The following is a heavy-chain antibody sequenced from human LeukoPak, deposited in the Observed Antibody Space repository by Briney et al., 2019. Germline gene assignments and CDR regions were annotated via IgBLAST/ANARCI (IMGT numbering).Heavy chain of an antibody. CDR1: GGSFSGYY. Sequence: PSETLSLTCAVYGGSFSGYYWSWIRQPPGKGLEWIGEINHSGSTNYNPSLKSRVTISVDTSKNQFSLKLSSVTAADTAVYYCARGLRKSAAGIFYYYYGMDVWGQGTTVTVSS. D-gene: IGHD6-13*01. CDR3: ARGLRKSAAGIFYYYYGMDV. V-gene: IGHV4-34*01. CDR2: INHSGST. J-gene: IGHJ6*02.